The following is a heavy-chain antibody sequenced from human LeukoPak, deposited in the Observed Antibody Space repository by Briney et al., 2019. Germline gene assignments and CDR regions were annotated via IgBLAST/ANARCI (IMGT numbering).Heavy chain of an antibody. CDR1: GGSLSSYS. Sequence: SETLSLSCTVSGGSLSSYSWSWIRLPPGKGLEWIAYIHYSGSTNYNPFLKSRVSISVDTSKNQFSLKLSSETAADTAVYYCARFKSRSGWYDYWGQGTLVTVSS. CDR2: IHYSGST. V-gene: IGHV4-59*01. CDR3: ARFKSRSGWYDY. D-gene: IGHD6-19*01. J-gene: IGHJ4*02.